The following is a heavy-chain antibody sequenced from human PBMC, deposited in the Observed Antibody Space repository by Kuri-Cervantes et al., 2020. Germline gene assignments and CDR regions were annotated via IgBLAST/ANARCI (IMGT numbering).Heavy chain of an antibody. Sequence: GGSLRVSCAASGFTFSSYAMHWVRQAPGKGLEWVSGISWNSGSIGYADSVKGRFTISRDNAKNSLYLQMNSLRAEDTALYYCAKGFLTYYFDYWGQGTLVTVSS. J-gene: IGHJ4*02. D-gene: IGHD3-3*01. CDR2: ISWNSGSI. CDR3: AKGFLTYYFDY. CDR1: GFTFSSYA. V-gene: IGHV3-9*01.